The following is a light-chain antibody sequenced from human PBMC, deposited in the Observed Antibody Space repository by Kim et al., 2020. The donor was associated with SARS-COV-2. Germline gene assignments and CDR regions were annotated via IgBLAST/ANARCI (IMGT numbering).Light chain of an antibody. CDR1: KLGNKY. CDR2: QDN. V-gene: IGLV3-1*01. CDR3: QAWDSSTGVV. J-gene: IGLJ2*01. Sequence: SYELTQPPSVSVSPGRTASITCSGDKLGNKYASWYQQRPGQSPVLVISQDNKRPSGIPERFSGSNSGNTASLTISGTQAMDEADYYCQAWDSSTGVVFGGGTQLTVL.